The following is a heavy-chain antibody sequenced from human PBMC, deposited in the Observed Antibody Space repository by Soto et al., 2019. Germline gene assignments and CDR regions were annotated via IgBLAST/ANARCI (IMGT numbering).Heavy chain of an antibody. CDR3: ARRAGNDFWSGFDY. Sequence: QLQLQESGPGLVKPSETLSLTCTVSGGSISSSSYYWGWIRQPPGKGLEWIGSIYYSGSTYYNPSLTSRVTISVDTSKNQFSLKLSSVTAADTAVYYCARRAGNDFWSGFDYWGQGTLVTVSS. CDR2: IYYSGST. D-gene: IGHD3-3*01. J-gene: IGHJ4*02. CDR1: GGSISSSSYY. V-gene: IGHV4-39*01.